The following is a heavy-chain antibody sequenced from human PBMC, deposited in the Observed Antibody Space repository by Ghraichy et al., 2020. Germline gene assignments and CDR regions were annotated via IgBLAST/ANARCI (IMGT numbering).Heavy chain of an antibody. V-gene: IGHV6-1*01. CDR1: DDSVSSNSGT. CDR3: ARELPPRGMDV. CDR2: TYYRSKWFD. D-gene: IGHD2-21*01. Sequence: SQTLTLTCAISDDSVSSNSGTWNWIRQSPSRGLEWLGRTYYRSKWFDDYAVSVKGRIIINPDTSKNQFSLQLNSVTLEDTAVYYCARELPPRGMDVWGQGTTVTVSS. J-gene: IGHJ6*02.